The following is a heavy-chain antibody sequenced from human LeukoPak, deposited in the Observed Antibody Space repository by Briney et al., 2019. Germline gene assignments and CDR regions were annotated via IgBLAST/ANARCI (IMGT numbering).Heavy chain of an antibody. V-gene: IGHV4-61*02. CDR3: ARGVTTGGSSFWFDP. D-gene: IGHD1-14*01. CDR2: IYTSGSN. CDR1: GGSISSGSYY. J-gene: IGHJ5*02. Sequence: PSETLSLTCTVSGGSISSGSYYWSWIRQPAGKGLEWIGRIYTSGSNNYNPSLKSRVTISVDTSKNQFSLKLSSVTAADTAVYYCARGVTTGGSSFWFDPWGQGTLVSVSS.